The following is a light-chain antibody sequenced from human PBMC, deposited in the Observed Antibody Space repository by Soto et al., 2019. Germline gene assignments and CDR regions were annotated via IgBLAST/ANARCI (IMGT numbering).Light chain of an antibody. J-gene: IGKJ1*01. CDR2: WAS. CDR3: QQYNGWLWT. V-gene: IGKV4-1*01. Sequence: DIVMTQTPDSLAVSLGERATINCKSSQSVLYSSNNKNYLAWYQQKPGQPPKLLIYWASTRESGVPDRFSGRGSGTEFTLTITSLQSEDFAVYFCQQYNGWLWTFGQGTKVDIK. CDR1: QSVLYSSNNKNY.